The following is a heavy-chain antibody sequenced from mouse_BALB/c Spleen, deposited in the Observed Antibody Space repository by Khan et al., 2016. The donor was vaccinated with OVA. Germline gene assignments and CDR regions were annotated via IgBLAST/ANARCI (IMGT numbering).Heavy chain of an antibody. CDR2: INPSNGRT. CDR3: AADVRSRDY. Sequence: QVQLQQPGAELVKPGASVKLSCKASGYTFTSYWMHWVKQRPGQGLEWIGEINPSNGRTNYNEKFKSKATLTVDKSSSTAYMQISRLTFEDYAVYYLAADVRSRDYWGHGTSCTVSS. CDR1: GYTFTSYW. D-gene: IGHD1-1*01. V-gene: IGHV1S81*02. J-gene: IGHJ4*01.